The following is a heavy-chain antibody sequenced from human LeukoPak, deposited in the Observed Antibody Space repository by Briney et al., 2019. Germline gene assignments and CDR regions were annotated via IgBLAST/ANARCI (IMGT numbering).Heavy chain of an antibody. CDR2: IKQDGSEK. Sequence: PGGSLRLSCVASGFTFSSYWTSWVRQAPGKGLEWLANIKQDGSEKYYVDSVKGRFTISRDNAKNSLYPQMNSLRAEDTAVYYCARASHGLDVWGQGTTVTVSS. CDR3: ARASHGLDV. D-gene: IGHD5-24*01. J-gene: IGHJ6*02. CDR1: GFTFSSYW. V-gene: IGHV3-7*03.